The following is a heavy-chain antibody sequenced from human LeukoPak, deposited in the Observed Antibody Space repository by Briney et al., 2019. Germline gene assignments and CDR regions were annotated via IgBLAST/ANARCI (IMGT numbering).Heavy chain of an antibody. V-gene: IGHV4-38-2*02. CDR1: GYSISSGYY. Sequence: SETLSLTCTVSGYSISSGYYWGWIRQPPGKGLEWIGSIYHSGSTYYNPSLKSRVTISVDTSKNQFSLKLSSVTAADTAVYYCARDRPRIREIDYWGQGTLVTVSS. D-gene: IGHD5-24*01. CDR2: IYHSGST. J-gene: IGHJ4*02. CDR3: ARDRPRIREIDY.